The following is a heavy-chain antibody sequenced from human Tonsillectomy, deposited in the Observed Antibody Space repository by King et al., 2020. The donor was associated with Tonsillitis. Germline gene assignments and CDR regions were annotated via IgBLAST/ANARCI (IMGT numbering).Heavy chain of an antibody. CDR3: ARQIYFDY. CDR2: IYHSGST. CDR1: NGSISGYY. J-gene: IGHJ4*02. Sequence: VQLQESGPGLVKPSETLSLTCTVSNGSISGYYWSWIRQPPGKGLEWIGYIYHSGSTNYNPSLKSRVTISFDTSKNQFSLKLSSVTAADTAVYYCARQIYFDYWGQGTLVTVSS. V-gene: IGHV4-59*08.